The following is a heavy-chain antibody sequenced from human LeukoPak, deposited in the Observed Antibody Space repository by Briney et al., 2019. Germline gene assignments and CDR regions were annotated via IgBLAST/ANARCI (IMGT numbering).Heavy chain of an antibody. Sequence: PGGSLRLSCAASGFTFRSYWMHWVRQAPGKGLVWVSRINSDGSSTSYADSVKGRFTISRDNSKNTLYLQMNSLRAEDTAVYYCAKDGGELPATFDYWGQGTLVTVSS. J-gene: IGHJ4*02. CDR1: GFTFRSYW. CDR2: INSDGSST. D-gene: IGHD1-26*01. CDR3: AKDGGELPATFDY. V-gene: IGHV3-74*01.